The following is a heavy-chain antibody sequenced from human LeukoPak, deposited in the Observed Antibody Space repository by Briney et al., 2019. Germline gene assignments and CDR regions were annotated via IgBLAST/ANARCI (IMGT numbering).Heavy chain of an antibody. CDR1: GGTFSSYA. Sequence: ASVKVSCKASGGTFSSYAISWVRQAPGQGLEWMEGIIPIFGTANYAQKFQGRVTITADESTSTAYMELSSLRSEDTAVYYCARSSGGSSGWYKLDYWGQGTLVTVSS. CDR2: IIPIFGTA. V-gene: IGHV1-69*13. J-gene: IGHJ4*02. CDR3: ARSSGGSSGWYKLDY. D-gene: IGHD6-19*01.